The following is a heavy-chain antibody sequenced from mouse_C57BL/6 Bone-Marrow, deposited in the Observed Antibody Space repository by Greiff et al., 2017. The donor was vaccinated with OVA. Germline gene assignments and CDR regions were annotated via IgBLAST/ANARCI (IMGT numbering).Heavy chain of an antibody. D-gene: IGHD2-1*01. CDR2: IYPGSGST. V-gene: IGHV1-55*01. Sequence: VQLKQPGAELVKPGASVKMSCKASGYTFTSYWITWVKQRPGQGLEWIGDIYPGSGSTNYNEKFKSKATLTVDTSSSTAYMQLSSLTSEDSAVYYCACIYYGNYEYFDVWGTGTTVTVSS. J-gene: IGHJ1*03. CDR3: ACIYYGNYEYFDV. CDR1: GYTFTSYW.